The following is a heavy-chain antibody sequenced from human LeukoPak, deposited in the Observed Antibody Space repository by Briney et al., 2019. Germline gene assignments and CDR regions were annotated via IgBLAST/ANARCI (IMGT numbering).Heavy chain of an antibody. J-gene: IGHJ6*03. CDR1: GFTFSSYW. CDR3: ARDRRFTHMDV. V-gene: IGHV3-7*01. Sequence: PGGPLRLPCAASGFTFSSYWMSWVRQAPGKGLEWVANIKQDGSEKYYVDSVKGRFTISRDNAKNSLYLQMNSLRAEDTAVYYCARDRRFTHMDVWGKGTTVTVSS. D-gene: IGHD3-16*01. CDR2: IKQDGSEK.